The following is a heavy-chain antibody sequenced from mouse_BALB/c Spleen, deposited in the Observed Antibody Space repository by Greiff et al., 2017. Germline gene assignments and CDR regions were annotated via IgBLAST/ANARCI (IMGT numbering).Heavy chain of an antibody. CDR1: GFTFSSYA. CDR2: ISSGGSYT. CDR3: ARESHYYGYAMGY. D-gene: IGHD1-2*01. J-gene: IGHJ4*01. V-gene: IGHV5-9-4*01. Sequence: DVMLVESGGGLVKPGGSLKLSCAASGFTFSSYAMSWVRQSPEKRLEWVAEISSGGSYTYYPDTVTGRFTISRDNAKNTLYLEMSSLRSEDTAMYYCARESHYYGYAMGYWGQGTSVTVSS.